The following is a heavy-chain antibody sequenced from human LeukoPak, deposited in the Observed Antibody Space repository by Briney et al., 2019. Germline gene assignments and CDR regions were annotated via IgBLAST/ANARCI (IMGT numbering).Heavy chain of an antibody. CDR3: ARENGYCSSTSCYLRAFDI. Sequence: ASVEVSCKASGYTFTSYGISWVRQAPGQGLEWMGWISAYNGNTNYAQKLQGRVTMTTDTSTSTAYMELRSLRSDDTAVYYCARENGYCSSTSCYLRAFDIWGQGTMVTVSS. D-gene: IGHD2-2*01. CDR2: ISAYNGNT. J-gene: IGHJ3*02. V-gene: IGHV1-18*01. CDR1: GYTFTSYG.